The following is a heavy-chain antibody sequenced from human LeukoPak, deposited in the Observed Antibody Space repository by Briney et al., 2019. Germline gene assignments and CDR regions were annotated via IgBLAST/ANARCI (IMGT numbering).Heavy chain of an antibody. CDR1: GGSISSGSYY. CDR3: ARAWGGPYDY. J-gene: IGHJ4*02. V-gene: IGHV4-61*02. D-gene: IGHD7-27*01. CDR2: IYTSGST. Sequence: SETLSLTCTVSGGSISSGSYYWSWIRQPAGKGLEWIGRIYTSGSTNYNPSLKSRVTVSVDTSKNQFSLKLSSVTAADTAVYYCARAWGGPYDYWGQGTLVTVSS.